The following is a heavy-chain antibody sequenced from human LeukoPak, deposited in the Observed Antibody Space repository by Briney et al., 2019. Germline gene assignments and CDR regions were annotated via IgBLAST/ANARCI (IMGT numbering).Heavy chain of an antibody. V-gene: IGHV1-69*13. CDR3: AREMDYDSSGPFDY. CDR2: IIPIFGTA. J-gene: IGHJ4*02. CDR1: GGTFSSYA. Sequence: ASVKVSCKASGGTFSSYAISWVRQAPGQGLEWMGGIIPIFGTANYAQKFQGRVTITADESTSTAYMELSSLRSEDTAVYSCAREMDYDSSGPFDYWGQGTLVTVSS. D-gene: IGHD3-22*01.